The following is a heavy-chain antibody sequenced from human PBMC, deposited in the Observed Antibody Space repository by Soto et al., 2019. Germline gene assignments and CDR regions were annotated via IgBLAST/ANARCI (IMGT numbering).Heavy chain of an antibody. CDR1: GYTFTSYG. CDR3: ASFRSSSLGNWFDP. Sequence: ASVKVSCKASGYTFTSYGISWVRQAPGQGLEWMGWISAYNGNTNYAQKLQGRVTMTTDTSTSTAYMELRSLRSDVTAVYYCASFRSSSLGNWFDPWGQGTLVTVSS. D-gene: IGHD6-6*01. CDR2: ISAYNGNT. V-gene: IGHV1-18*01. J-gene: IGHJ5*02.